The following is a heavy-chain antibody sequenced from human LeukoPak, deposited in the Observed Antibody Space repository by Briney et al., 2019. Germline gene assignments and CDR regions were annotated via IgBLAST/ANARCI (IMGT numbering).Heavy chain of an antibody. V-gene: IGHV3-7*01. J-gene: IGHJ5*02. CDR3: VRQAGVS. CDR1: GFSISNYW. CDR2: IKGDGSER. D-gene: IGHD6-19*01. Sequence: GGSLRLSCAVSGFSISNYWMTWVRQAPGKGLEWVANIKGDGSERYYVDSVKGRFTISRDNAKSSLYLQMNSLRAEDTAVYYCVRQAGVSWGQGTLVTVSS.